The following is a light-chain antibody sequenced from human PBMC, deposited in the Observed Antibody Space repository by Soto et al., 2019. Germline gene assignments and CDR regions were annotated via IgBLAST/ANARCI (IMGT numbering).Light chain of an antibody. J-gene: IGKJ4*01. CDR2: ATY. CDR3: QPANSFPLT. CDR1: QGISSW. V-gene: IGKV1-12*01. Sequence: DIQMTQSPSSVSSSVGDKVTITCRASQGISSWLAWYQQKPGKAPKLLIYATYSLQSGDPSRIGGSVFGTDFTFTISSLQPEDFATYYCQPANSFPLTFGGGTKGDIK.